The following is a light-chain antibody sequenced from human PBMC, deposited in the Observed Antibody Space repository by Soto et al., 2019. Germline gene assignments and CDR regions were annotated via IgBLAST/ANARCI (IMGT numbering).Light chain of an antibody. CDR2: DAS. CDR3: QQYGDSPVT. J-gene: IGKJ1*01. CDR1: QSVSSN. V-gene: IGKV3-20*01. Sequence: EIVMTQSPATLSVSPGERATLSCRASQSVSSNLAWYQQKPGQAPRLLISDASDRATGIPDRFSGSGSGTDFTLTISRLVPEDFAVYYCQQYGDSPVTFGQGTKVDIK.